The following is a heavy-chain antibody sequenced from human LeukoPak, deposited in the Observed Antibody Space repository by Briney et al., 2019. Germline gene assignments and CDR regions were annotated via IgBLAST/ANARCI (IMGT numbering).Heavy chain of an antibody. V-gene: IGHV3-74*01. CDR3: ARVYYYFSMDV. CDR2: ISSDGTNT. Sequence: GGSLRLSCAASGFTFSNYWMHWVRQTPGTGLVWVSRISSDGTNTYYADSVKGRFSISRDNAKNTLYLQMNSLRAEDTAMYYCARVYYYFSMDVWGKGTTVTVSS. CDR1: GFTFSNYW. J-gene: IGHJ6*03.